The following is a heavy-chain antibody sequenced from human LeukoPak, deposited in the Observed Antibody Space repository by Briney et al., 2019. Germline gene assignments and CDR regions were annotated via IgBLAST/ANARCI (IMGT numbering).Heavy chain of an antibody. CDR3: AKDQSGIAAAGTFDY. CDR2: INHSGST. Sequence: PSETLSLTCAVYGGSFSGYYWSWIRQPPGKGLEWIGEINHSGSTNYNPSLKRRVSISVDTSKNQFSLKMSSVTAADTAVYYCAKDQSGIAAAGTFDYWGQGNLVTVSS. CDR1: GGSFSGYY. J-gene: IGHJ4*02. V-gene: IGHV4-34*01. D-gene: IGHD6-13*01.